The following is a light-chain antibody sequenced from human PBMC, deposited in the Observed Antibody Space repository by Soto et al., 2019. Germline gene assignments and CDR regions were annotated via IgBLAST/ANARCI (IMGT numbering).Light chain of an antibody. V-gene: IGKV3-20*01. J-gene: IGKJ5*01. CDR2: GAS. Sequence: EIQLTQSPDTLSLSPWERATLSCRAAQSVGTRLAWYQHKTGQAPRLLISGASSRATGIPDRFTGSGSETSFTLTISRLEPEDFALYYCQHYQSGHPITFGQGTRLEIK. CDR3: QHYQSGHPIT. CDR1: QSVGTR.